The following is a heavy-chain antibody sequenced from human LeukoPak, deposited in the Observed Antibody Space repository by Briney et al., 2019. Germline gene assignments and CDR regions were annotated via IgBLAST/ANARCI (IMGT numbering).Heavy chain of an antibody. CDR2: IKQDGSEK. J-gene: IGHJ3*02. CDR3: ARLSPDIVVVVAATRYAFDI. V-gene: IGHV3-7*01. D-gene: IGHD2-15*01. Sequence: PGGSLRLSCAASGFTFSSYWMSWVRQAPGKGLEWVANIKQDGSEKYYVDSVKGRFTISRDNAKNSLYLQMNSLRAEDTAVYYCARLSPDIVVVVAATRYAFDIWGQGTMVTVSS. CDR1: GFTFSSYW.